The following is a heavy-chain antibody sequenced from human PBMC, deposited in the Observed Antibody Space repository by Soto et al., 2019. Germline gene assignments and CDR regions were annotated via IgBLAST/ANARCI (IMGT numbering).Heavy chain of an antibody. CDR3: TGEVASGY. J-gene: IGHJ4*02. V-gene: IGHV3-30*03. D-gene: IGHD2-8*02. CDR2: ISKDGNVK. CDR1: GFTFSRYG. Sequence: QVQLVESGGGVVQPGRSLRLSCAASGFTFSRYGMHWVRKVPGKGLEWVAVISKDGNVKYYAESVKGRFTISRDNSKNTLYLQMNSLGAEDTAANYCTGEVASGYWGQGTLVTVSS.